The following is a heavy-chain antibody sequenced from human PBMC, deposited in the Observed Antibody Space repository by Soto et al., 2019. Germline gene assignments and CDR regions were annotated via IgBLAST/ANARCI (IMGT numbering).Heavy chain of an antibody. CDR2: IYWDDDK. V-gene: IGHV2-5*02. CDR1: GFSLSADGVG. Sequence: QITLKESGPTLVKPTQTLTLTCTFSGFSLSADGVGVGWIRQPPGKALEWLALIYWDDDKRYRPSLKSRLTITMDTSKNQVVLTMTNMDPVDTATYYCAHAYGGTSWPNDAFHVWGQGTVVTVSS. D-gene: IGHD2-2*01. J-gene: IGHJ3*01. CDR3: AHAYGGTSWPNDAFHV.